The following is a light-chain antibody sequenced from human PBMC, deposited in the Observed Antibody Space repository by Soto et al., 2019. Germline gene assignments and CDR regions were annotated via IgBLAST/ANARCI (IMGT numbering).Light chain of an antibody. Sequence: IVWTQSPATLSLSPGERATLSWRSSQSVGSYLAWYQQKPGQAPRLLFNDASNRATGIPARFSGSGSGTDFTLTISSLEPEDFAVYYCQQRSNWPPEITFGQGTRLEIK. CDR3: QQRSNWPPEIT. CDR1: QSVGSY. J-gene: IGKJ5*01. V-gene: IGKV3-11*01. CDR2: DAS.